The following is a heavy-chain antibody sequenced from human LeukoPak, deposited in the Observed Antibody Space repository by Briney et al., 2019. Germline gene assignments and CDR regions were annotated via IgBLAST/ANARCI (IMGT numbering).Heavy chain of an antibody. V-gene: IGHV1-18*01. J-gene: IGHJ4*02. Sequence: GESLKISCKGSGYSFTSYGISWVRQAPGQGLEWMGWISAYNGNTNYAQKLQGRVTMTTDTSTSTAYMELRSLRSDDTAVYYCARALVTGEYDYWGQGTLVTVSS. CDR3: ARALVTGEYDY. D-gene: IGHD2-21*02. CDR1: GYSFTSYG. CDR2: ISAYNGNT.